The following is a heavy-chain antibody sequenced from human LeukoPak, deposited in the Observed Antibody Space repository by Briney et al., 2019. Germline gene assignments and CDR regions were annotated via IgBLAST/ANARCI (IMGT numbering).Heavy chain of an antibody. V-gene: IGHV4-39*07. CDR2: IYYIGNS. Sequence: SETLSLTYTVSSGSISSSTYFWGWIRQPPGKGLEWIGIIYYIGNSYYNPSLKSRVTISVDTSKNQFSLKLSSVTAADTALYYCARTSDYYSPASDIWGQGTMVTVSS. CDR1: SGSISSSTYF. CDR3: ARTSDYYSPASDI. D-gene: IGHD3-3*01. J-gene: IGHJ3*02.